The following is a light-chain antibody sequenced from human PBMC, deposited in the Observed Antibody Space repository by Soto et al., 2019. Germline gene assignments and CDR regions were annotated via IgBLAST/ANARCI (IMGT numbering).Light chain of an antibody. CDR2: DAS. Sequence: DIQMTQSPSSLSASVGDRVTITCQASQDISNYLNWYQQKPGKAPKLLIYDASNLETGVPSRFSGSGSGTDFTFTISSLQPEDFATYYCQQYDDYPWTFGQGTKVDIK. CDR3: QQYDDYPWT. J-gene: IGKJ1*01. V-gene: IGKV1-33*01. CDR1: QDISNY.